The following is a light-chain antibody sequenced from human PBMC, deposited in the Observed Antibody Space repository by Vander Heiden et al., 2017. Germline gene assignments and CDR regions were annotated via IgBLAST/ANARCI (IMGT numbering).Light chain of an antibody. J-gene: IGLJ2*01. Sequence: QSALTQPASVSGSPGQSLTISCTGTSSDVGGYNYVSWYQQHPGKAPKLMIYEVSKRPSGVSNRFSGSKSGNTASLTISGLQAEDEADYYCGSYTSSSSPLFGGGTKLTVL. CDR1: SSDVGGYNY. CDR3: GSYTSSSSPL. V-gene: IGLV2-14*01. CDR2: EVS.